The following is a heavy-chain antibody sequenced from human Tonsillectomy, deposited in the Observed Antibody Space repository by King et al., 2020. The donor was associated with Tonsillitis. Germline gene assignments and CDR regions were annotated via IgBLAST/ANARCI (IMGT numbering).Heavy chain of an antibody. Sequence: VQLVESGAGLVRPGESLRLSCSASGFIFSNYAMHWVRQAPGKGLEIVSGISSKGGTTYYADSVKARFTISRDDSKNTLYLQMSSLRTDETAVYYCVKGRGGYTDYPRFDYWGQGTLVTVSS. V-gene: IGHV3-64D*06. CDR1: GFIFSNYA. J-gene: IGHJ4*02. D-gene: IGHD5-12*01. CDR3: VKGRGGYTDYPRFDY. CDR2: ISSKGGTT.